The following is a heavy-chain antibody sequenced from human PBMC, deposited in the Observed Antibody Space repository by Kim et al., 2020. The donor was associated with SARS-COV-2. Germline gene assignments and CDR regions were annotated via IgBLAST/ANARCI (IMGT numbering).Heavy chain of an antibody. CDR1: GGSISSSSYY. CDR2: IYYSGST. J-gene: IGHJ4*02. CDR3: ARRRTMVRGVIIGLGFDY. V-gene: IGHV4-39*01. D-gene: IGHD3-10*01. Sequence: SETLSLTCTVSGGSISSSSYYWGWIRQPPGKGLEWIGSIYYSGSTYYNPSLKSRVTISVDTSKNQFSLKLSSVTAADTAVYYCARRRTMVRGVIIGLGFDYWGQGTLVTVSS.